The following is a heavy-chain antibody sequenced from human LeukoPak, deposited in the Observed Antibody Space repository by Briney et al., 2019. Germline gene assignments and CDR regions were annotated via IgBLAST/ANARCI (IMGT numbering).Heavy chain of an antibody. Sequence: ASVKLSCTASGYTFTSYGISWGRHPPGQGLEWMGRISAYNGNTGYAQKLQGRVTMTTDTSTSTVYMELRILRSDDTAVYYCARVPDYGDLPSDYWGQGTLVTVSS. J-gene: IGHJ4*02. V-gene: IGHV1-18*01. D-gene: IGHD4-17*01. CDR2: ISAYNGNT. CDR3: ARVPDYGDLPSDY. CDR1: GYTFTSYG.